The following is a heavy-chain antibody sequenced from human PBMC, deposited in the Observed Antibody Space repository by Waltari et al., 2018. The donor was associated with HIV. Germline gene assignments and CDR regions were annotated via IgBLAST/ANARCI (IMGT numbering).Heavy chain of an antibody. CDR1: GGGFSSYT. CDR2: IIPKFGAT. J-gene: IGHJ3*01. Sequence: QVQLVQSGAEMKMPESSVKVSCKASGGGFSSYTISGVRQAPGQGLEWMVGIIPKFGATNYAQKVQGRVTISADESTSTVYLELTSLRPDDTAVVYCARGGCSGRTCYSKSFDRWGQGTRVTVSS. CDR3: ARGGCSGRTCYSKSFDR. V-gene: IGHV1-69*01. D-gene: IGHD2-15*01.